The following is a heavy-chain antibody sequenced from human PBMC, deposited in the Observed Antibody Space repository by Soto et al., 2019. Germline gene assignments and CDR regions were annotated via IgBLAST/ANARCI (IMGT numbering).Heavy chain of an antibody. Sequence: QVQLVQSGAEVKKSGSSVKVSCKASGGTLSTHAISWVRQAPGQGLEWMGGIIPILRTVNYAQKFQGRVTITADESTSTAYMELSSLRSEDTAVYYCARGLAVFWSGFYYYYGMDVWGQGTTVTVSS. CDR3: ARGLAVFWSGFYYYYGMDV. V-gene: IGHV1-69*01. J-gene: IGHJ6*02. CDR1: GGTLSTHA. CDR2: IIPILRTV. D-gene: IGHD3-3*01.